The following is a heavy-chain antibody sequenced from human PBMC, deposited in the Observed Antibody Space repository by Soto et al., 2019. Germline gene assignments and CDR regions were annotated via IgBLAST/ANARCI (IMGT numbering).Heavy chain of an antibody. J-gene: IGHJ3*02. CDR1: GYTLTELS. CDR3: ASPGPAPDAFDI. V-gene: IGHV1-24*01. Sequence: ASVKVSCKVSGYTLTELSMHWVRQAPGKGLEWMGGFDPEDGIANYAQKFQGRVTITADKSTSTAYMELSSLRSEDTAVYYCASPGPAPDAFDIWGQGTMVTVSS. CDR2: FDPEDGIA.